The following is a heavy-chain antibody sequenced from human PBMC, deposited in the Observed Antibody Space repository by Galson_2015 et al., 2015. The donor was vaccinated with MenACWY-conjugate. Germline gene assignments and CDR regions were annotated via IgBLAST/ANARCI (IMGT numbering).Heavy chain of an antibody. J-gene: IGHJ2*01. CDR1: GGTFSSYA. V-gene: IGHV1-18*01. CDR2: ISAYNGNT. Sequence: SVKVSCKASGGTFSSYAISWVRQAPGQGLEWMGWISAYNGNTNYAQKLQGRVTMTTDTSTSTAYMELRSLRSDDTAVYYCARDPFYDSSGYYLTSDAFDIWGRGTLVTVSS. CDR3: ARDPFYDSSGYYLTSDAFDI. D-gene: IGHD3-22*01.